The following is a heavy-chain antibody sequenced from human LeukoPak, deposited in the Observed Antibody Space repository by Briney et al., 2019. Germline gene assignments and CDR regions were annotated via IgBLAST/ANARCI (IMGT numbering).Heavy chain of an antibody. CDR3: ARDGAGRSFYY. CDR2: IYYSGST. J-gene: IGHJ4*02. Sequence: SETLSLTCAVYGGSFSGYYWSWIRQPPGKGLEWIGCIYYSGSTNHNPSLKSRVTISIDTSKNLFSLRLSSVTAADTAIYYCARDGAGRSFYYWGQGTLVTVSS. V-gene: IGHV4-59*01. D-gene: IGHD6-13*01. CDR1: GGSFSGYY.